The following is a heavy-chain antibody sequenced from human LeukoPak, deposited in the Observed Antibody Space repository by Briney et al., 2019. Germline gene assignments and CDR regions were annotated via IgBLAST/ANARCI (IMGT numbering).Heavy chain of an antibody. J-gene: IGHJ5*02. D-gene: IGHD5-18*01. V-gene: IGHV4-59*01. Sequence: SETLSLTCTVSGCSIGSYYWSWIRQPPGKGLEWIGNIYYSGSTNYNPSLKSRVTISVDTSKNQLSLKLSSVTAADTAVYYCARDRSYGYLNWFDPWGQGTLVTVSS. CDR2: IYYSGST. CDR3: ARDRSYGYLNWFDP. CDR1: GCSIGSYY.